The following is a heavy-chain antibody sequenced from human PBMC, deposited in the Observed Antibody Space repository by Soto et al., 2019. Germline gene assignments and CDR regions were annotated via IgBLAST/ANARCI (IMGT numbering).Heavy chain of an antibody. V-gene: IGHV1-3*01. CDR3: GRDLEYSSGWPSPYYYYYGMDV. D-gene: IGHD6-19*01. J-gene: IGHJ6*02. CDR2: INAGNGNT. Sequence: GASVKVSCKASGYTFTSYAMHWVRQAPGQRLEWMGWINAGNGNTKYSQKFQGRVTITRDTSASTAYMELSSLRSEDTAVYYCGRDLEYSSGWPSPYYYYYGMDVWGQGTTVTVSS. CDR1: GYTFTSYA.